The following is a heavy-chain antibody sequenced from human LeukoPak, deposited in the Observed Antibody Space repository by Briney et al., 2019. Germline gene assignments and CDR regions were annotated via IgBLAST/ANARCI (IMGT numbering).Heavy chain of an antibody. Sequence: SETLSLTCTLSGGSISSGGYYWSWLRQYPGKGLEWIGNIYYSGITYYNPSLQSRLSISVDTSKNQFSLKLDSVTAADTAVYYCARDLTGGMLRWFDPWGQGILVTVSS. CDR2: IYYSGIT. CDR3: ARDLTGGMLRWFDP. V-gene: IGHV4-31*03. D-gene: IGHD3-9*01. CDR1: GGSISSGGYY. J-gene: IGHJ5*02.